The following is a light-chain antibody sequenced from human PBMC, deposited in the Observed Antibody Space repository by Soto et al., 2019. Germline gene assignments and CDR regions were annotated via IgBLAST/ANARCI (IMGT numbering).Light chain of an antibody. CDR3: QQYESTPPT. CDR2: DAS. V-gene: IGKV3-11*01. J-gene: IGKJ2*01. CDR1: QSVSTY. Sequence: EIVLTQSPATMSLSPGERATLSCRASQSVSTYLAWYQQKPGQAPRLLIYDASNRATGIPARFSGSGSGTDFTLIISSLEPEDSAVYYCQQYESTPPTCGQGTKLEIK.